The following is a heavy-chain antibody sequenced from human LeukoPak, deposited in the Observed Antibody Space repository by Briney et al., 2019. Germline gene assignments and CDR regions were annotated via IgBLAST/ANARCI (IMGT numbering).Heavy chain of an antibody. CDR2: ISYDGSNK. J-gene: IGHJ4*02. D-gene: IGHD5-18*01. CDR1: GFTFSSYG. V-gene: IGHV3-30*18. Sequence: GGSLRLSCAASGFTFSSYGMHWVRQAPGKGLEWVAVISYDGSNKYYADSVKGRFTISRDNSKNTLYLQMNSLRAEDTAVYYCAKEKSYSYGPGDYWGQGTLVTVSS. CDR3: AKEKSYSYGPGDY.